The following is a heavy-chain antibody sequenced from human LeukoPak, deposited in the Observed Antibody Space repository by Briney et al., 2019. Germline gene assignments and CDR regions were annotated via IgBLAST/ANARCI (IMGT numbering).Heavy chain of an antibody. V-gene: IGHV3-74*01. D-gene: IGHD2-15*01. Sequence: RGSLRLSFAASGFPFSRYWMHWVPQDPGQGLVWVSRTNSHGSSTNYADSVKGRFTISRDNAKNTLYLQMNTLRVEDTAVYYCATLEDKYADDWGQGTLVTVSS. CDR2: TNSHGSST. J-gene: IGHJ4*02. CDR1: GFPFSRYW. CDR3: ATLEDKYADD.